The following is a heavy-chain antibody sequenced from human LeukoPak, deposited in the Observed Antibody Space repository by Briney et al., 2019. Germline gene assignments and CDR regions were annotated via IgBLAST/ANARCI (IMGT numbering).Heavy chain of an antibody. CDR2: IRYDGSNK. Sequence: PGGSLRLSSAASGFTFSSHALSWVRQAPGKGLEWVAFIRYDGSNKYYADSVKGRFTISRDNSKNTLYLQMNSLRAEDTAVYYCANGGSSMVRGVILAEYFQHWGQGTLVTVSS. CDR3: ANGGSSMVRGVILAEYFQH. D-gene: IGHD3-10*01. V-gene: IGHV3-30*02. J-gene: IGHJ1*01. CDR1: GFTFSSHA.